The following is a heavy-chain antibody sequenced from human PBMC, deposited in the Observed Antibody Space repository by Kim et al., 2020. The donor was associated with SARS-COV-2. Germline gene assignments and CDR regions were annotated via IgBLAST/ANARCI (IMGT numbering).Heavy chain of an antibody. CDR1: GGSFSGYY. CDR3: ARGHEGFLEWLPPDY. Sequence: SETLSLTCAVYGGSFSGYYWSWIRQPPGKGLEWIGEINHSGSTNYNPSLKSRVTISVDTSKNQFSLKLSSVTAADTAVYYCARGHEGFLEWLPPDYWGQGTLVTVSS. D-gene: IGHD3-3*01. CDR2: INHSGST. V-gene: IGHV4-34*01. J-gene: IGHJ4*02.